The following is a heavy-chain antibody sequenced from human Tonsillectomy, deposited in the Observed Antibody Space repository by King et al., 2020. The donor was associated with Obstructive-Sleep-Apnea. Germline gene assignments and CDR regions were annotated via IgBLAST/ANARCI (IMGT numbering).Heavy chain of an antibody. D-gene: IGHD3-10*01. V-gene: IGHV3-30*04. CDR1: GFTFSSFA. CDR2: TSYDGSNK. Sequence: VQLVESGGGVVQPGRSLRLSCAASGFTFSSFAVHWVRQAPGKGLEWVAVTSYDGSNKYYADSVKGRFPISRDNSRNTLYLQMNSLRAEDTAVYYCAREVGGLGSYYPKYYFDYWGQGTLVTVSS. J-gene: IGHJ4*02. CDR3: AREVGGLGSYYPKYYFDY.